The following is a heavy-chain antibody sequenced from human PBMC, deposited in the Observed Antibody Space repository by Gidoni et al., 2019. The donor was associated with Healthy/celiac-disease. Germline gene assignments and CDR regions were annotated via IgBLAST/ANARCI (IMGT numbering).Heavy chain of an antibody. V-gene: IGHV3-23*01. CDR3: AKNHRLVYYYCYYMDV. CDR1: GFAFSSYA. D-gene: IGHD6-6*01. J-gene: IGHJ6*03. Sequence: EVLLLASGGGLVQLGGSLRLSCAASGFAFSSYAMSWVRQAQGKGLELVSAISGIGGSTYYADSVKGRFTISRDNSKNTLYLQMNSRRTEDTAVYYCAKNHRLVYYYCYYMDVWGKGTTVTVSS. CDR2: ISGIGGST.